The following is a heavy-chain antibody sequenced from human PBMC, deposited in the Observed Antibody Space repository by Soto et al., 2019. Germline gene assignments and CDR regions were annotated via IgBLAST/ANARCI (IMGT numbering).Heavy chain of an antibody. CDR2: ISYDGSNK. J-gene: IGHJ4*02. CDR1: GFTFSSYA. Sequence: GGSLRLSCAASGFTFSSYAMHWVRQAPGKGLEWVAVISYDGSNKYYADSVKGRFTISRGNSKNTLYLQMNSLRAEDTAVYYCARDVVYDILTGSTIDYWGQGTLVTVSS. V-gene: IGHV3-30-3*01. CDR3: ARDVVYDILTGSTIDY. D-gene: IGHD3-9*01.